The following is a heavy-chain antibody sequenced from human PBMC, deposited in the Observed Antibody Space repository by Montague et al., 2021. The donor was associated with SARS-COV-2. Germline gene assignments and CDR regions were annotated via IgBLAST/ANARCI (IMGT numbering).Heavy chain of an antibody. CDR2: INPSGGST. J-gene: IGHJ6*02. V-gene: IGHV1-46*01. Sequence: SVKVSCTASGYTFTSYYMHWVRQAPGQGLEWMGIINPSGGSTSYAQKFQGRVTMTRDTSTSTVYMELSSLRSEDTAVYYCARAYYDYVWGRYGMDVWGQGTTVTVSS. D-gene: IGHD3-16*01. CDR3: ARAYYDYVWGRYGMDV. CDR1: GYTFTSYY.